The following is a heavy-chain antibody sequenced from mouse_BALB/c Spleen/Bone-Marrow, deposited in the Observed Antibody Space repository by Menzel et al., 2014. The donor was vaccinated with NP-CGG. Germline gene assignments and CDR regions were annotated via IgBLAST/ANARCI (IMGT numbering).Heavy chain of an antibody. Sequence: EVQLQQSGGGLVQPGGSLKLSCAASGFDFSRFWMSLVRQAPGKGLEWIGEINPDSSTINYTPSLKDKFIISRDNAKNTLYLQMSKVRSEDTALYYCARLGYYGSFAFWGQGTLVSISP. CDR2: INPDSSTI. CDR3: ARLGYYGSFAF. J-gene: IGHJ3*01. CDR1: GFDFSRFW. V-gene: IGHV4-1*02. D-gene: IGHD1-2*01.